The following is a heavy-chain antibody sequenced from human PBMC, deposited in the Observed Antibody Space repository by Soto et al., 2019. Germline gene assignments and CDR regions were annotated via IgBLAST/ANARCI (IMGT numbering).Heavy chain of an antibody. CDR3: AKEGSISYYDSSGYYYDAFDI. D-gene: IGHD3-22*01. V-gene: IGHV6-1*01. J-gene: IGHJ3*02. CDR2: TYYRSKWYN. CDR1: GDSVSSNSAA. Sequence: SQTLSLTCAISGDSVSSNSAAWNWIRQSPSRGLEWLGRTYYRSKWYNDYAVSVKSRITINPDTSKNQFSLQLNSVTPEDTAVYYCAKEGSISYYDSSGYYYDAFDIWGQGTMVTVSS.